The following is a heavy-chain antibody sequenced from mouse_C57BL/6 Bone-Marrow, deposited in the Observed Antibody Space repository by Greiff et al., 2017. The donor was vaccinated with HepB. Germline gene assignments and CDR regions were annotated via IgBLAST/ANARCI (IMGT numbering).Heavy chain of an antibody. Sequence: VQLQQSGAELVRPGSSVKLSCKASGYTFTSYWMHWVKQRPIQGLEWIGNIDPSDSETHYNQKFKDKATLTVDKSSSTAYMQLSSLTSEDSAVYYCAREETYYSNPNYYAMDYWGQGTSVTVSS. V-gene: IGHV1-52*01. CDR1: GYTFTSYW. D-gene: IGHD2-5*01. CDR3: AREETYYSNPNYYAMDY. J-gene: IGHJ4*01. CDR2: IDPSDSET.